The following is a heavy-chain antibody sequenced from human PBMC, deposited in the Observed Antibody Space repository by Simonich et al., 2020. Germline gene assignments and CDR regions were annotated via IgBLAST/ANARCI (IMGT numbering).Heavy chain of an antibody. J-gene: IGHJ5*02. D-gene: IGHD1-1*01. CDR1: GYSISSGYY. CDR2: NYHRGGT. Sequence: QVQLQESGPGLVKHSETLSLTCAFYGYSISSGYYWGWIRQPTGKGLEWIGSNYHRGGTYYNPSLKSGVTISGDTSKNQFALKLSSVTAADTAVYYCARDPGLTGTTSWFDPWGQGTLVTVSS. CDR3: ARDPGLTGTTSWFDP. V-gene: IGHV4-38-2*02.